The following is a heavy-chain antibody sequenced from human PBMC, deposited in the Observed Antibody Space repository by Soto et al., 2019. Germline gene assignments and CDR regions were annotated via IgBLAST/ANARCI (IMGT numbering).Heavy chain of an antibody. CDR2: IYPGDSDT. CDR1: GYTFTNYW. V-gene: IGHV5-51*01. J-gene: IGHJ6*02. CDR3: AASIYYYGMDV. Sequence: GESLKISCKGSGYTFTNYWIGWVRQMPGKGPEWMGIIYPGDSDTKYNPSFQGQVTISADKSITTTYLQWSSLKASDTAIYYCAASIYYYGMDVWGQGTTVTVSS.